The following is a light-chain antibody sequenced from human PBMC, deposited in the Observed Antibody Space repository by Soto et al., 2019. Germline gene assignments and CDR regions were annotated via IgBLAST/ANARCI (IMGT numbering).Light chain of an antibody. CDR2: GAS. Sequence: EIVMTQSPATLSVSPGERATLSCRASQSVSSRLAWYQQKPGQPPRLLIHGASTRATGIPARFSGSGSGTEFTLTISSLQSEDFAVYYCQQYNNWSWTFGQGTRWIS. CDR1: QSVSSR. V-gene: IGKV3-15*01. CDR3: QQYNNWSWT. J-gene: IGKJ1*01.